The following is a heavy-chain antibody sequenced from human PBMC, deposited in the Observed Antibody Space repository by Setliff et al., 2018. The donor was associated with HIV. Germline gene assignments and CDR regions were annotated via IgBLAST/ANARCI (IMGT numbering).Heavy chain of an antibody. CDR2: IYYSGNT. CDR3: ASHLPPYSGNFDY. CDR1: GGSISSSSYY. V-gene: IGHV4-39*01. J-gene: IGHJ4*01. Sequence: LSLTCTVSGGSISSSSYYWGWIRQPPGKGLEWIGTIYYSGNTYYNPSLKSRVTISVDTSKNQISLKLSSVTAADTAVYYCASHLPPYSGNFDYWGHGTLV. D-gene: IGHD1-26*01.